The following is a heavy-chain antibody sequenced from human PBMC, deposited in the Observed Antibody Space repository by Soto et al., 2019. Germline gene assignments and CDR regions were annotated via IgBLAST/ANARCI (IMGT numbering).Heavy chain of an antibody. CDR3: AREWQHRGYYYGMDV. CDR1: AFTFSSYD. CDR2: VSSSGTTI. Sequence: EVQLVESGGGLVQPGGSLRLSCAASAFTFSSYDVNWVRQAPGKGLEWVSYVSSSGTTIYYADSVKGRFTISRDNAKNARYLQMDSLRIEDTAVYYCAREWQHRGYYYGMDVWGQGTTVTVSS. J-gene: IGHJ6*02. D-gene: IGHD3-10*01. V-gene: IGHV3-48*03.